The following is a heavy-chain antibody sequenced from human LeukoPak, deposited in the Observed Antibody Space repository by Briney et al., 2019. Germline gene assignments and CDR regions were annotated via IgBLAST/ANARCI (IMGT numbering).Heavy chain of an antibody. D-gene: IGHD1-26*01. CDR3: AGGSGSYRAYYFDY. CDR2: IYTSGST. V-gene: IGHV4-4*07. Sequence: PSETLSLTCTVSGGSISSYYWSWIRQPAGKGLEWIGRIYTSGSTNYNPSLKSRVTMSVDTSKNQFSLKLSSVTAADTAVCYCAGGSGSYRAYYFDYWGQGTLVTVSS. J-gene: IGHJ4*02. CDR1: GGSISSYY.